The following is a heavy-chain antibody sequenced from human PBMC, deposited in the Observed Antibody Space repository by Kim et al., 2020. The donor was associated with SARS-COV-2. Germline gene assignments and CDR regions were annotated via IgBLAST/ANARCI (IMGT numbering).Heavy chain of an antibody. Sequence: GGSLRLSCAASGFTVSSNYMSWVRQAPGKGLEWVSVIYSGGSTYYADSVKGRFTISRDNSKNTLYLQMNSLRAEDTAVYYCARVGRYFDWFLSNGRYFDLWGRGTLVTVSS. CDR2: IYSGGST. V-gene: IGHV3-53*01. CDR3: ARVGRYFDWFLSNGRYFDL. D-gene: IGHD3-9*01. J-gene: IGHJ2*01. CDR1: GFTVSSNY.